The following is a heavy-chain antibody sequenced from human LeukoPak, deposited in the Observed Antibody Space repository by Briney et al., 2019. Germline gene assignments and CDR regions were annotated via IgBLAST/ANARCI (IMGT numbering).Heavy chain of an antibody. CDR1: GFTFSSYA. J-gene: IGHJ6*04. Sequence: HPGGSLRLSCAASGFTFSSYAMHWVRQAPGKGLEWVAVISYDGSNKYYADSVKGRFTISRDNSKNTLYLQMNSLRAEDTAVYYCARSLYCSSTSCFGDRLVYGMDVWGKGTTVTVSS. CDR2: ISYDGSNK. CDR3: ARSLYCSSTSCFGDRLVYGMDV. V-gene: IGHV3-30*04. D-gene: IGHD2-2*01.